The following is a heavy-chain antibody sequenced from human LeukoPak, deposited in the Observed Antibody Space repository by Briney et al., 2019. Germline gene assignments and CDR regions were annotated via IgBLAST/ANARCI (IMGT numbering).Heavy chain of an antibody. J-gene: IGHJ3*01. CDR1: GGTFSSYA. Sequence: ASVKVSCKASGGTFSSYAISWVRQAPGQGLEWMGGIIPIFGTANYAQKFQGRVTITADKSTSTAYMELSSLRAEDTAVYYCARDLREGDYGDYADWGQGTMVTVSS. D-gene: IGHD4-17*01. V-gene: IGHV1-69*06. CDR3: ARDLREGDYGDYAD. CDR2: IIPIFGTA.